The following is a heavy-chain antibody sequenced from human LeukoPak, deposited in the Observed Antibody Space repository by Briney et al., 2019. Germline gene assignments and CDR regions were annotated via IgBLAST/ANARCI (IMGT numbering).Heavy chain of an antibody. V-gene: IGHV4-39*02. Sequence: PSETLSLTCTVSGGSISSSSYYWGWIRQPPGKGLEWIGSIYYSGSTYYNPSLKSRVTISVDTSKNQFSLKLSSVTAADTAVYYCARDRRRTMVRDPLSSRIAPYWGQGTLVTVSS. CDR1: GGSISSSSYY. CDR3: ARDRRRTMVRDPLSSRIAPY. J-gene: IGHJ4*02. D-gene: IGHD3-10*01. CDR2: IYYSGST.